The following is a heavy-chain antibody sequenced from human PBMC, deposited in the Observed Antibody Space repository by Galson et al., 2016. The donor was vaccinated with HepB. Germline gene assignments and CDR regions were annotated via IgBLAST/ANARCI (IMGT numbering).Heavy chain of an antibody. V-gene: IGHV1-18*01. CDR3: ARDDKMDTPMTYLAY. Sequence: SVKVSCKASGFTFYNYGFTWVRQAPGQGLEWMGWISAYTGKPFHAQKFQGRVTLTTDTSTSTANMELRSLTSDDTAVYYCARDDKMDTPMTYLAYWGQGTLVTVSS. D-gene: IGHD5-18*01. J-gene: IGHJ4*02. CDR1: GFTFYNYG. CDR2: ISAYTGKP.